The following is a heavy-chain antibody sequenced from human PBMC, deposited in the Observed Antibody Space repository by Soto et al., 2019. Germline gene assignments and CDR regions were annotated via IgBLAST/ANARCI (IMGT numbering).Heavy chain of an antibody. Sequence: GGSLRLSCAASGFTFSSYGMHWVRQAPGKGLEWVAVIWYDGSNKYYADSVKGRFTISRDNSKNTLYLQMNSLRAEDTAVYYCARGPKYSSGWYWFDPWGQGTLVTVSS. CDR3: ARGPKYSSGWYWFDP. V-gene: IGHV3-33*01. CDR1: GFTFSSYG. D-gene: IGHD6-19*01. J-gene: IGHJ5*02. CDR2: IWYDGSNK.